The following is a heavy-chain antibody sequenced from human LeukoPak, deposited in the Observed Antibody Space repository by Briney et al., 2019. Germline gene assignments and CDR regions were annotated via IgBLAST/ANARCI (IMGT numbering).Heavy chain of an antibody. Sequence: GASVXXSXXASGYTFTSYXIXWVRQXPGQGLGXXXXISAYNGNTNYAQKLQGRVTMTRNTSISTAYMELSSLRSEDTAVYYCARPQYGGNSDAFDIWGQGTMVTVSS. CDR2: ISAYNGNT. CDR1: GYTFTSYX. J-gene: IGHJ3*02. V-gene: IGHV1-18*01. D-gene: IGHD4-23*01. CDR3: ARPQYGGNSDAFDI.